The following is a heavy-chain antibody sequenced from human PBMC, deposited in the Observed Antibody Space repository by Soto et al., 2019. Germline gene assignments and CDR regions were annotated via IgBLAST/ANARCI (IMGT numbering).Heavy chain of an antibody. V-gene: IGHV3-53*04. CDR2: IYSGGST. J-gene: IGHJ3*02. D-gene: IGHD6-19*01. Sequence: EVQLVESGGGFVQPGGSLRLSCAASGFTVSSKYMTWVRQAPGKGLDWVSIIYSGGSTYYGDSVKGRFTISRHNSKNTRYLQMSSLRSEDTAVYYCARGGSGWKGALDIWGQGTMVTVSS. CDR1: GFTVSSKY. CDR3: ARGGSGWKGALDI.